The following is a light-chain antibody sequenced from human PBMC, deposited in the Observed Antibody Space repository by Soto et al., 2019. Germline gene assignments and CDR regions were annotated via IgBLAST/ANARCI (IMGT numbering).Light chain of an antibody. CDR2: KVS. Sequence: DVVMTQSPLSLPVTLGQPASICCRSSQSLVYSDGNTYLNWFQQRPGQSPRRLIYKVSNRDSGVPDRFSGSGSGTDFTLKISRVEAEDVGVYYCMQGTHWLPWTFGQGTKVEIK. J-gene: IGKJ1*01. CDR3: MQGTHWLPWT. CDR1: QSLVYSDGNTY. V-gene: IGKV2-30*01.